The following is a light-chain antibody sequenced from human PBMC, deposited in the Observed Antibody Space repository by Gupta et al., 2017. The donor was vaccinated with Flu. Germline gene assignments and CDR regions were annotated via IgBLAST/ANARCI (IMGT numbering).Light chain of an antibody. V-gene: IGLV2-23*03. CDR3: CSYAGSSTLVV. CDR2: EGS. CDR1: SSDVGSYNL. J-gene: IGLJ2*01. Sequence: QSALTQPAPVSGSPGQSITISCTGTSSDVGSYNLVSWYQQHPGKAPKLMIYEGSKRPSGVSNRFSGSKSGNTASLTSSGLQAEDEADYYCCSYAGSSTLVVFGGGAKLTVL.